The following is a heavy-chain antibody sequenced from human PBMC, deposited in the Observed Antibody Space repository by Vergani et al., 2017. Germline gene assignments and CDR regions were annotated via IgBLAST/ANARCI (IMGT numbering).Heavy chain of an antibody. D-gene: IGHD3-9*01. Sequence: EVQLVESGGGVVRPGGSLRLSCAASGFSFDDYGMSWVRQAPGKGLEWVSGINWNGGSTGYTESVKGRFTISRDNAKNSLYLQMNSLRAEDTALYYCAREGGHYDILTGYYMGPYYFDYWGQGTLVTVSS. CDR2: INWNGGST. CDR3: AREGGHYDILTGYYMGPYYFDY. CDR1: GFSFDDYG. V-gene: IGHV3-20*04. J-gene: IGHJ4*02.